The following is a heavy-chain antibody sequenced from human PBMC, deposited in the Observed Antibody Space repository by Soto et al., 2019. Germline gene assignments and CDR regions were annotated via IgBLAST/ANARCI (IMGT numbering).Heavy chain of an antibody. CDR2: IYSGGTS. Sequence: GGSLRLSCAASGFTVSSNCMSWVRQAPGKGLEWVSLIYSGGTSYYADSVKGRFTISRDNSKNTLYLQMNSLRAGDTAVYYCARDASAGGDAFDIWGQGTMVPVSS. CDR3: ARDASAGGDAFDI. J-gene: IGHJ3*02. CDR1: GFTVSSNC. D-gene: IGHD1-26*01. V-gene: IGHV3-66*01.